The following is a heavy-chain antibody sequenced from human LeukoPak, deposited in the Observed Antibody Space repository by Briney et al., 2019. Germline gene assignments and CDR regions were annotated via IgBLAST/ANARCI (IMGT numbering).Heavy chain of an antibody. CDR1: GGSFSGYY. D-gene: IGHD3-22*01. J-gene: IGHJ4*02. V-gene: IGHV4-34*01. CDR3: ARAWYHYDSSGPIDC. CDR2: INHSGST. Sequence: SETLSLTCAGYGGSFSGYYWSWIRQPPGKGLEWIGEINHSGSTNYNPSLKSRVTISVDTSKNQFSLKLSSVTAADTAVYYCARAWYHYDSSGPIDCWGQGTLVTVSS.